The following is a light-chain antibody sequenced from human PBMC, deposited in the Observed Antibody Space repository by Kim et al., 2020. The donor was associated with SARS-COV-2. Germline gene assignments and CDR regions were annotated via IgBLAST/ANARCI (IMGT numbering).Light chain of an antibody. V-gene: IGKV3-20*01. CDR3: QQYGNSPYT. J-gene: IGKJ2*01. CDR2: GAS. Sequence: LSPGGRTTLSCRASQSVSSIYLAWYQQKPGQAPRLLIYGASSKATGIPDRFSGSGTGTDFTRTISRLEPEDSAVYYCQQYGNSPYTFGQGTKLEI. CDR1: QSVSSIY.